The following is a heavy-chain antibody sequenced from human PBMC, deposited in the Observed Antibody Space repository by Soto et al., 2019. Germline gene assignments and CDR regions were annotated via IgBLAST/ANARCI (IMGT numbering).Heavy chain of an antibody. CDR2: IYYSGST. CDR3: ARLRPTGRYYFDC. Sequence: SETLSLTCAVSGFFISSGNYWGWIRQPPGKGLEWIGSIYYSGSTYYNPSLKSRVTISVDTSKNQFSLKLSSVTAADTAVYYCARLRPTGRYYFDCWGQGTLVTVSS. J-gene: IGHJ4*02. CDR1: GFFISSGNY. V-gene: IGHV4-38-2*01. D-gene: IGHD3-16*02.